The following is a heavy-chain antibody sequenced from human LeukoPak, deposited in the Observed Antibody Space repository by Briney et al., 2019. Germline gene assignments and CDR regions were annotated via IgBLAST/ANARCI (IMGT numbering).Heavy chain of an antibody. Sequence: GASVKVSCKASGYTFTSYDINWVRQATGQGLEWMGWMNPNSGNTGYAQKVQGRVTMTRNTSISTAYMELSSLRSEDTAVYYCAFESSRGSNWFDPWGQGTLVTVSS. CDR2: MNPNSGNT. V-gene: IGHV1-8*01. J-gene: IGHJ5*02. D-gene: IGHD3-9*01. CDR1: GYTFTSYD. CDR3: AFESSRGSNWFDP.